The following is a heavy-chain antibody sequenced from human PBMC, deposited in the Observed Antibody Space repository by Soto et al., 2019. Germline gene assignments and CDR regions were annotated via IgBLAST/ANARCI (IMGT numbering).Heavy chain of an antibody. CDR1: GDSVSSNSAA. Sequence: QVQLQQSGPGLVKPSQTLSLTCAISGDSVSSNSAAWNWIRQSPSRGLEWLGRTYYRSKWYNDYAVSVKSRITINPDTSTNQFSLQLNSVTPEDTAVYYCARGGDACSGGSCYIPASWWFDPWGQGTLVTVSS. CDR3: ARGGDACSGGSCYIPASWWFDP. D-gene: IGHD2-15*01. V-gene: IGHV6-1*01. CDR2: TYYRSKWYN. J-gene: IGHJ5*02.